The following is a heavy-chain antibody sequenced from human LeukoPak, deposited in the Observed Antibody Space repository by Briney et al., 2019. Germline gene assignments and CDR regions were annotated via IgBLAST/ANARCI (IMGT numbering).Heavy chain of an antibody. D-gene: IGHD3-22*01. V-gene: IGHV3-23*01. Sequence: GGSLRLSCAVSGFTFSSYWMSWVRQAPGKGLEWVSAISGSGGSTYYADSVKGRFTISRDNSKNTLYLQMNSLRAEDTAVYYCARGYYDSSGYYYVSKDAPRFDPWGQGTLVTVSS. CDR2: ISGSGGST. CDR3: ARGYYDSSGYYYVSKDAPRFDP. J-gene: IGHJ5*02. CDR1: GFTFSSYW.